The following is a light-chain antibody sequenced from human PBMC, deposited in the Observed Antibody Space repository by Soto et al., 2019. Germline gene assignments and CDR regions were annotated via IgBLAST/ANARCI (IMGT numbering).Light chain of an antibody. CDR1: SSDVGGYNY. CDR2: DVS. CDR3: SSYTSSSTVV. Sequence: QSALTQPASVSGSPGQSSTISCPGTSSDVGGYNYVSWYQQHPGKAPKLMIYDVSNRPSGVSNRFSGSKSGNTASLTISGLQAEDEADYYCSSYTSSSTVVFGGGTKLTVL. V-gene: IGLV2-14*01. J-gene: IGLJ2*01.